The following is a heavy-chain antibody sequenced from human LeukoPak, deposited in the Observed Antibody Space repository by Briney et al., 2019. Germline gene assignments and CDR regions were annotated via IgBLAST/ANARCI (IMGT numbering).Heavy chain of an antibody. CDR1: GFTFRSHA. J-gene: IGHJ4*02. V-gene: IGHV3-23*01. CDR2: IYENGGTT. CDR3: AKDFRMGYSAHFDY. Sequence: GGSLRLSCVGSGFTFRSHAMSWVRQAPEKGLEFVSGIYENGGTTYYADSVKGRFSISRDNSKNTLYLQMDSLRGEDTAVYYCAKDFRMGYSAHFDYWGQGALVPVSS. D-gene: IGHD2-21*01.